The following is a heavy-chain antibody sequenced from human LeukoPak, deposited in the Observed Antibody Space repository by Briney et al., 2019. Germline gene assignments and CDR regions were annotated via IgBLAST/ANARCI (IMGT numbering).Heavy chain of an antibody. J-gene: IGHJ5*02. Sequence: ASVKVSCKASGYTFTGYYMHWVRQAPGQGLEWMGWINPNSGGTNYAQKFQGRVTMTRDTSISTAYMELSRLRSDDTAVYYCARDEDYDFWSGYTGGWFDPWGQGTLVTVSS. V-gene: IGHV1-2*02. CDR1: GYTFTGYY. CDR2: INPNSGGT. CDR3: ARDEDYDFWSGYTGGWFDP. D-gene: IGHD3-3*01.